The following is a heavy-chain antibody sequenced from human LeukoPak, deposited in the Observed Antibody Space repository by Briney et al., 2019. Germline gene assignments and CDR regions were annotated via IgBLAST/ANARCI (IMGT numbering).Heavy chain of an antibody. V-gene: IGHV1-8*01. J-gene: IGHJ4*02. CDR3: AKEGGSGGWYGPYYFDY. D-gene: IGHD6-19*01. Sequence: ASVKVSCKASGYTFTSYDINWVRQATGQGLEWMGWMNPNSGNTGYAQKFQGRVTMTRNTSISTAYMELSSLRSEDTAVYYCAKEGGSGGWYGPYYFDYWGQGTLVTVSS. CDR1: GYTFTSYD. CDR2: MNPNSGNT.